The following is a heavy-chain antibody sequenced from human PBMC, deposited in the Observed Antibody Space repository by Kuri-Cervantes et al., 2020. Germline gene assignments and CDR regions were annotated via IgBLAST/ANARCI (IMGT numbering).Heavy chain of an antibody. Sequence: LSCTVSGGSISSGGYYWSWIRQHPGKGLEWIGYIYYSGSTYYNPSLKSLVTISVDTSKNQFSLKLSSVTAADTAVYYCARRSITMVQGFDIWGQGTMVTVSS. CDR2: IYYSGST. V-gene: IGHV4-31*01. J-gene: IGHJ3*02. CDR1: GGSISSGGYY. CDR3: ARRSITMVQGFDI. D-gene: IGHD3-10*01.